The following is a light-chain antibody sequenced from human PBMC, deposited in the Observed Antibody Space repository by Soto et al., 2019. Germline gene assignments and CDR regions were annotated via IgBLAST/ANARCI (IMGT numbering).Light chain of an antibody. CDR1: QTVSSSY. Sequence: EIVLTQSPGTLSLSPGERSTLSCRASQTVSSSYLAWYQQKPGQAPRLLIHGASTRATGIPDRFSGSGSGTDFTLIITRLEPEDFAVYYCQQYDDSPPTFGQGTKV. CDR3: QQYDDSPPT. CDR2: GAS. J-gene: IGKJ1*01. V-gene: IGKV3-20*01.